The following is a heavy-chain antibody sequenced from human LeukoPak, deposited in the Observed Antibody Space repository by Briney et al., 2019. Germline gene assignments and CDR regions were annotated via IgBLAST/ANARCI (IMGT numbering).Heavy chain of an antibody. J-gene: IGHJ5*02. Sequence: SETLSLTCTVSGGSISSYYWSWIRQPPGKGLEGIGYIYYSGSTNYNPSLKSRVTISVDTSKNQFSLKLSSVTAADTAVYYCARDSYYYDSSGYKLNWFDPWGQGTLVTVSS. CDR3: ARDSYYYDSSGYKLNWFDP. D-gene: IGHD3-22*01. CDR1: GGSISSYY. CDR2: IYYSGST. V-gene: IGHV4-59*01.